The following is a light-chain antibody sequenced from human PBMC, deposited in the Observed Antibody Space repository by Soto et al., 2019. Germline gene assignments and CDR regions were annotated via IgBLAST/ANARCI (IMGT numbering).Light chain of an antibody. CDR3: QRHGAT. V-gene: IGKV3D-11*03. CDR2: LAS. CDR1: QAVNTR. J-gene: IGKJ1*01. Sequence: EIVLTQSPATLSSFPGDRVTLSCRASQAVNTRLAWYQHRPGQAPRLLIYLASNRAAGVPARFSGSGSGTDFTLTISGLEPEDSAAYYCQRHGATFGQGTKVDIK.